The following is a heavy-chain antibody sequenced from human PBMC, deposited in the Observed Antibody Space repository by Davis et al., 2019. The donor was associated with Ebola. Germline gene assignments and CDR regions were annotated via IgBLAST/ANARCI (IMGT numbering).Heavy chain of an antibody. V-gene: IGHV4-59*01. D-gene: IGHD1-20*01. Sequence: SETLSLTCTVSGGSISSYYWSWIRQPPGKGLEWIGYIYYSGSTNYNPSLKSRVTISVDTSKNQFSLKLSSVTAADTAVYYCARAYNWNPEGFDYWGQGTLVTVSS. J-gene: IGHJ4*02. CDR1: GGSISSYY. CDR2: IYYSGST. CDR3: ARAYNWNPEGFDY.